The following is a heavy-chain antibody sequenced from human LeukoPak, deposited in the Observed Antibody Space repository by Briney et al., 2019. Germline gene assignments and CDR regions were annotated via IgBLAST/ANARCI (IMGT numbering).Heavy chain of an antibody. D-gene: IGHD6-19*01. CDR3: AKIPSAVPGRGFDY. CDR2: IRYVGINK. CDR1: GFTFSTYG. Sequence: GGSLRLSCAASGFTFSTYGMHWVRQAPGKGLEWVSFIRYVGINKYYADSVKGRFTISRDNSKNTLYLQMNSLRADDTAVYYCAKIPSAVPGRGFDYWGQGTLVTVSS. V-gene: IGHV3-30*02. J-gene: IGHJ4*02.